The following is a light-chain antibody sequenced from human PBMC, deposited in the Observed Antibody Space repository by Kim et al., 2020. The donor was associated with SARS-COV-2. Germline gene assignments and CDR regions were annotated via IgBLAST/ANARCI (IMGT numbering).Light chain of an antibody. CDR1: KLGDKY. CDR3: QAWDRSPGV. V-gene: IGLV3-1*01. J-gene: IGLJ2*01. CDR2: PDS. Sequence: SYELTQPPSVSVSPGQTASITCSGDKLGDKYACWYQQKPGQSPVLVIYPDSKRPSGIPERFSGSNSGNTATLPISGTQAMDEADYYCQAWDRSPGVFGGG.